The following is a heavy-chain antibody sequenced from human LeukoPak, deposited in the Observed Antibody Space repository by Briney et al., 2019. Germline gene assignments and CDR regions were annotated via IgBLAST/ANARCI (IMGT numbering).Heavy chain of an antibody. CDR2: IWFDGSNK. Sequence: GGSLRLSCAASGFTFSSNAMSWVRQAPGKGLEWVAVIWFDGSNKYYADSVKGRFTISRDNSKNTLYLQMNSLRAEDTAVYYCARPDYDSSGYADYWGQGTLVTVSS. D-gene: IGHD3-22*01. CDR3: ARPDYDSSGYADY. J-gene: IGHJ4*02. CDR1: GFTFSSNA. V-gene: IGHV3-33*08.